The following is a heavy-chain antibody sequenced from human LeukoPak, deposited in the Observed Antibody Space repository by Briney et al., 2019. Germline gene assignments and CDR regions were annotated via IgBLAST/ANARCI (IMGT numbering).Heavy chain of an antibody. CDR1: GYSFTSYW. V-gene: IGHV5-51*01. J-gene: IGHJ4*02. CDR2: IYPGDSDT. D-gene: IGHD4-23*01. CDR3: ARLETYYGGNSPFDY. Sequence: GESLKISCKGSGYSFTSYWIGWVRQMPGKGLEWMGIIYPGDSDTRYSPSFQGQVTISADKSISTAYLQWSSLKASDTAMYYCARLETYYGGNSPFDYWGQGTLVTVSS.